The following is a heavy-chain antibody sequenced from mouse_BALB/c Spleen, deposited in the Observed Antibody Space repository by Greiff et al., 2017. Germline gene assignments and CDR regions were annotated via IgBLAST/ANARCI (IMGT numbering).Heavy chain of an antibody. Sequence: QVQLKESGPGLVAPSQSLSITCTVSGFSLTSYGVHWVRQPPGKGLEWLGVIWAGGSTNYNSALMSRLSISKDNSKSQVFLKMNSLQTDDTAMYYCARDSAIYYYGSDYWGQGTTLTVSS. V-gene: IGHV2-9*02. J-gene: IGHJ2*01. CDR2: IWAGGST. CDR1: GFSLTSYG. CDR3: ARDSAIYYYGSDY. D-gene: IGHD1-1*01.